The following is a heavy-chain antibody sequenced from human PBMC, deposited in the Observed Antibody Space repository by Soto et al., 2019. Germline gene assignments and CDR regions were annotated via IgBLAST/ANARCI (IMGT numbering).Heavy chain of an antibody. J-gene: IGHJ4*02. CDR1: GYTFTGYY. CDR3: ARCDPTTVTYFDY. V-gene: IGHV1-2*04. D-gene: IGHD4-4*01. CDR2: INPNSGGT. Sequence: GASVKVSCKASGYTFTGYYMHWVRQAPGQGLEWMGWINPNSGGTNYAQKFQGWVTMTRDTSISTAYMELSRLRSDDTAVYYCARCDPTTVTYFDYWGQGTLVTVSS.